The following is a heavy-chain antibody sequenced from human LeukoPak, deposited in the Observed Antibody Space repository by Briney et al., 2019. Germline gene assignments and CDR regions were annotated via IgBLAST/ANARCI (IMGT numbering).Heavy chain of an antibody. CDR2: ISSSGSTI. CDR3: ARDRAYYDYVWGSYRHDY. Sequence: GGSLRLSCAASGFTFSDYYMSWIRQAPGKGLEWVSYISSSGSTIYNADSVKGRFTISRDNAKNSLYLQMNSLRAEDTAVYYCARDRAYYDYVWGSYRHDYWGQGTLVTVSS. J-gene: IGHJ4*02. V-gene: IGHV3-11*04. D-gene: IGHD3-16*02. CDR1: GFTFSDYY.